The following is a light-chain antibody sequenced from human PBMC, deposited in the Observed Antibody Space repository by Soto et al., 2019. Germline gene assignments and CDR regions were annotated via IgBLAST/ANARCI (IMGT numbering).Light chain of an antibody. J-gene: IGKJ2*01. Sequence: EIVLTQSPATLSVSPGERATLSCRASQSVNSNLAWYQQKLGQAPRLLFYGTSTRPTGIPARFSGSGSGTEFTLTISSLQSEDFAVYYCQQYNNWPYTFGQGTKLEIK. V-gene: IGKV3-15*01. CDR3: QQYNNWPYT. CDR1: QSVNSN. CDR2: GTS.